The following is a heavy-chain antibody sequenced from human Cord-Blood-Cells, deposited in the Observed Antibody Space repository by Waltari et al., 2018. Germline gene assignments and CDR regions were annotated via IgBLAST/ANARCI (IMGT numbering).Heavy chain of an antibody. CDR3: AREYDYIWGSYRYFDY. D-gene: IGHD3-16*02. CDR2: IYYSGST. V-gene: IGHV4-59*01. CDR1: GGSISSYY. Sequence: QVQLQESGPGLVKPSETLSLTCTVSGGSISSYYWSWIRQPPGKGLEWIGYIYYSGSTNYNPSLKSRVTISVDTSKNQFSLKLSSVTAADTAVYYCAREYDYIWGSYRYFDYWGQGTLVTVSS. J-gene: IGHJ4*02.